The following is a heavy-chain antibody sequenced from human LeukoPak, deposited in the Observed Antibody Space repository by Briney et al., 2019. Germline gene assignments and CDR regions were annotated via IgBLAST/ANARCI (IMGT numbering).Heavy chain of an antibody. J-gene: IGHJ6*02. Sequence: GGSLRLSCAASGFTFSSYWMHWVRQAPGKGLVWVSRISSDGSSTSYADSVKGRFTISRDSAKNTLYLQMNSLRAEDTAVYYCARSIQLWLTYGMDVWGQGTTVTVSS. CDR2: ISSDGSST. CDR1: GFTFSSYW. CDR3: ARSIQLWLTYGMDV. V-gene: IGHV3-74*01. D-gene: IGHD5-18*01.